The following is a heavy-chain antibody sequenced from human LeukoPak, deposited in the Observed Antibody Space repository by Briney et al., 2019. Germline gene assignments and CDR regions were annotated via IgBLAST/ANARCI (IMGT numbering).Heavy chain of an antibody. CDR3: ARGGSRGWDVYYFDY. CDR2: ISAYNGNT. CDR1: GYTFTSYG. Sequence: ASVKVSCKASGYTFTSYGISWVRQAPGQGLEWMGWISAYNGNTNYAQKLQGRVTMTTDTSTSTAYMELRSLRSDDTAVYYCARGGSRGWDVYYFDYWGQGTLVTVSS. V-gene: IGHV1-18*01. J-gene: IGHJ4*02. D-gene: IGHD6-19*01.